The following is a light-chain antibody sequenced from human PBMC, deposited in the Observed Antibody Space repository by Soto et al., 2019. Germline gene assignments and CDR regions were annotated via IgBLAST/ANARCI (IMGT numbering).Light chain of an antibody. CDR1: SSDVGSYSL. Sequence: QSVLTQPASVSGSPGQPITISCTGTSSDVGSYSLVSWYQQHPGKAPKLMIYEVSKRPSGVSNRFSGSKSGDTASLIISGLQAEDEADYYCCSYAGSNTYVFGTGTKVTVL. CDR3: CSYAGSNTYV. CDR2: EVS. J-gene: IGLJ1*01. V-gene: IGLV2-23*02.